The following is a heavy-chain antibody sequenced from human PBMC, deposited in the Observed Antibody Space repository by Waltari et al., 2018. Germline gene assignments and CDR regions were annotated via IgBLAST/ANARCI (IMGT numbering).Heavy chain of an antibody. Sequence: QLKLQESGPGLVKSSGTLSLTFGVSGDSMSRCDCWGWFRPPPGKGLEWVGQARGDGGTNYNPPSASRVTMSLDTSKNRFSLRMTSATAADTAVYYCARDRGRGLYLDSWGPGTLVTVSP. CDR1: GDSMSRCDC. D-gene: IGHD2-15*01. V-gene: IGHV4-4*02. CDR3: ARDRGRGLYLDS. CDR2: ARGDGGT. J-gene: IGHJ4*02.